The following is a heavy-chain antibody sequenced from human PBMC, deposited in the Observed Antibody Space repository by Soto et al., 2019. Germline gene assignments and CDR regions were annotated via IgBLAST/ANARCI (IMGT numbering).Heavy chain of an antibody. J-gene: IGHJ4*02. CDR2: IKYDGAEK. CDR1: GFTFSDYW. D-gene: IGHD3-10*01. V-gene: IGHV3-7*05. CDR3: ARDGVAPGLYFDH. Sequence: GVSLRLSCAASGFTFSDYWMNWVRQAPGKGLEWVASIKYDGAEKTYVDSVKGRFTISRDNPKNSVYLQMASLRAEDTAVYYCARDGVAPGLYFDHWGQGTPVTVSS.